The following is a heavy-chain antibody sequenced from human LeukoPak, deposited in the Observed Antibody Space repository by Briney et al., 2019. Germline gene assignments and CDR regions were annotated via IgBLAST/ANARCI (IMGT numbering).Heavy chain of an antibody. CDR3: VREEYACVSGTYRYWFDP. D-gene: IGHD3-16*02. Sequence: GGSLRLSCAASGFTFISYAMSWVRQAPGKGLEWVSTVNTNGGSTYYADSVKGRFIVSRDNSANTLSLQMNSLRVADTAIYYCVREEYACVSGTYRYWFDPWGQGTLVTVSS. CDR1: GFTFISYA. V-gene: IGHV3-23*01. J-gene: IGHJ5*02. CDR2: VNTNGGST.